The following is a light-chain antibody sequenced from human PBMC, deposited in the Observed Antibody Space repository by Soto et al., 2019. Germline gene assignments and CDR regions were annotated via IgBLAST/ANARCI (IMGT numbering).Light chain of an antibody. CDR3: QQYNSHWT. Sequence: DIQMTQSPSTLSASVGDRVTITCRASQSISSWLAWYQQKPGKAPNLLIYKASSLEGGVPSRFSGSGSGTEFTLTISSLQPDDFATYYCQQYNSHWTFGQGTKVDIK. CDR2: KAS. CDR1: QSISSW. V-gene: IGKV1-5*03. J-gene: IGKJ1*01.